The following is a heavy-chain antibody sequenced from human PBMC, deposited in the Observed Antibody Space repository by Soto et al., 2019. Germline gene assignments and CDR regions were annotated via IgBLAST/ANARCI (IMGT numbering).Heavy chain of an antibody. CDR1: GFPFAPST. CDR2: ISVSVGST. V-gene: IGHV3-23*01. J-gene: IGHJ4*02. Sequence: GGSLRLSCGVSGFPFAPSTMSWVRQAPGKGLEWVSTISVSVGSTYSADSVQGRFTVSSDISDNTLFLRMTSLTADDTAVYFCAKRDVPHSTSNSYFYDHWGRGVLVTVSS. D-gene: IGHD2-21*02. CDR3: AKRDVPHSTSNSYFYDH.